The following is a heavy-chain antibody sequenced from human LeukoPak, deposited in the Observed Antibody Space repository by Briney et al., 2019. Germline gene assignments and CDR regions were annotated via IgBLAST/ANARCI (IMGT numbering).Heavy chain of an antibody. V-gene: IGHV1-2*02. CDR2: INPNSGGT. D-gene: IGHD5-24*01. CDR3: ASNPRDGYNYYYYGMDV. J-gene: IGHJ6*02. CDR1: GYTFTGYY. Sequence: ASVKVSCKASGYTFTGYYMHWVRQAPGQGLEWMGWINPNSGGTNYAQKFQGRVTMTRDTSISTAYMELSSLRSEDTAVYYCASNPRDGYNYYYYGMDVWGQGTTVTVSS.